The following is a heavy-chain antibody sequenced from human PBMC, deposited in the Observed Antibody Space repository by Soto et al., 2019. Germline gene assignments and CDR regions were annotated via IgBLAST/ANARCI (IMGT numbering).Heavy chain of an antibody. V-gene: IGHV1-2*02. J-gene: IGHJ6*02. Sequence: ASVKVSCKASGYTFTGYYTHWVRQAPGQGLEWMGWINPNSGGTNYAQKFQGRVTMTRDTSISTAYMELSRLRSDDTAVYYCARDKGGVDFWSGYFRAYYYYGMDVWGQGTTVTVSS. D-gene: IGHD3-3*01. CDR1: GYTFTGYY. CDR3: ARDKGGVDFWSGYFRAYYYYGMDV. CDR2: INPNSGGT.